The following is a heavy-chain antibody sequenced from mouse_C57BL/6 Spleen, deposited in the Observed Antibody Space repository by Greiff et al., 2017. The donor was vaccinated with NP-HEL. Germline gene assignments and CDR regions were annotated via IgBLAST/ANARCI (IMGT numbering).Heavy chain of an antibody. Sequence: VQLVESGAELVKPGASVKISCKASGYAFSSYWMNWVKQRPGKGLEWIGQIYPGDGDTNYNGKFKGKATLTADKSSSTAYMQLSSLTSEDSAVYFCARGGTVVASDYWGQGTTLTVSS. CDR1: GYAFSSYW. CDR3: ARGGTVVASDY. J-gene: IGHJ2*01. CDR2: IYPGDGDT. D-gene: IGHD1-1*01. V-gene: IGHV1-80*01.